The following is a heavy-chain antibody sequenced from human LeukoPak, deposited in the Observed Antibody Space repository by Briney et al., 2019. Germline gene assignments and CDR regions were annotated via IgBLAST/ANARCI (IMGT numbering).Heavy chain of an antibody. V-gene: IGHV1-69*06. J-gene: IGHJ6*03. Sequence: WASVKVSCKASGGTFSSYAISWVRQAPGQGLEWMGGIIPIFGTANYAQKFQGRVTITADKSTSTAYMELSSLRSEDTAVYYCASPAKGHYNWNYLYYYYMDVWGEGTTVTVSS. CDR3: ASPAKGHYNWNYLYYYYMDV. D-gene: IGHD1-7*01. CDR2: IIPIFGTA. CDR1: GGTFSSYA.